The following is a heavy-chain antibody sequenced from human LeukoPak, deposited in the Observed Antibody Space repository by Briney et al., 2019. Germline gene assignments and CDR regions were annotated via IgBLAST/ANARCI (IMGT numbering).Heavy chain of an antibody. CDR1: GFTFKLYW. D-gene: IGHD1-7*01. Sequence: GGSLRLSCAASGFTFKLYWMHWVRQVPGKRPVWVSRINDDGSDTIYADSVRGRFTISRDNSQNTLYQQMNSLRAEDTAVYYCAKRTGVTELHFDHWGQGTLVTVSS. J-gene: IGHJ4*02. CDR2: INDDGSDT. V-gene: IGHV3-74*01. CDR3: AKRTGVTELHFDH.